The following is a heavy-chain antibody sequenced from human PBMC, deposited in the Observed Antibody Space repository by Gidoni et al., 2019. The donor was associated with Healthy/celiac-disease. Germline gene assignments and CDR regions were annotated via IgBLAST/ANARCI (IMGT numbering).Heavy chain of an antibody. J-gene: IGHJ1*01. V-gene: IGHV4-61*02. Sequence: TNYNPSLKSRVTISVDTSKNQFSLKLSSVTAADTAVYYCARGRGNYYDSSGYKAGGYFQHWGQGTLVTVSS. D-gene: IGHD3-22*01. CDR2: T. CDR3: ARGRGNYYDSSGYKAGGYFQH.